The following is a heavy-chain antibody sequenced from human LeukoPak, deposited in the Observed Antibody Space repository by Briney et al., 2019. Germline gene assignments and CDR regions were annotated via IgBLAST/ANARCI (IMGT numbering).Heavy chain of an antibody. CDR3: ARVPPELRYFDWFGWFDP. V-gene: IGHV3-7*03. J-gene: IGHJ5*02. CDR1: GFTFGSYW. CDR2: IKQDGSEK. D-gene: IGHD3-9*01. Sequence: GGSLRLSCAASGFTFGSYWMSWVRQAPGKGLEWVANIKQDGSEKYYVDSVKGRFTISRDNAKNSLYLQMNSLRAEDTAVYYCARVPPELRYFDWFGWFDPWGQGTLVTVSS.